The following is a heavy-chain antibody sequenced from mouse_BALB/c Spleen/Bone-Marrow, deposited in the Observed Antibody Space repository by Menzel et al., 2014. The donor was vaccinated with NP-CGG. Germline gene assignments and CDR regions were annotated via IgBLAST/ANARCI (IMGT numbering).Heavy chain of an antibody. Sequence: EVQGVESEGGLVQPGGSRKLSCAASGFTFSSFGMHWVRQAPEKGLEWVAYISSGSSTIYYADTVKGRLTISRDNPKNTLFLQMTSLRSEDTAMYYCARRGSNHWYFDVWGAGTTVTVSS. CDR1: GFTFSSFG. V-gene: IGHV5-17*02. D-gene: IGHD1-1*01. CDR3: ARRGSNHWYFDV. CDR2: ISSGSSTI. J-gene: IGHJ1*01.